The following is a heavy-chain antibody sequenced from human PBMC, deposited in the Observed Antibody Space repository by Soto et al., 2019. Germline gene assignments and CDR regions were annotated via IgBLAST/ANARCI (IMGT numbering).Heavy chain of an antibody. Sequence: PSETLSLACTVSGGSISSYYWGWIRQPPGKGLEWIGYIYYSGSTNYNPSLKSRVTISVDTSKNQFSLKLSSVTAADTAVYYCARLGRGYYYYYMDVWGKGTTVTVSS. CDR2: IYYSGST. J-gene: IGHJ6*03. V-gene: IGHV4-59*08. D-gene: IGHD1-26*01. CDR1: GGSISSYY. CDR3: ARLGRGYYYYYMDV.